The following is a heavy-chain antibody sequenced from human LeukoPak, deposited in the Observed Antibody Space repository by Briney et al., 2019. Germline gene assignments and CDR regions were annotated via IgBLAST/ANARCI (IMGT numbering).Heavy chain of an antibody. Sequence: PVGSLRLSCTASGFTFSSYSMSWVSQGPGTGLEWVSAISGSGDTTFYADSVKGRFTISRDNSKKTLYLQVNSLRAEDTAVYYCARYDGSGFDYWGQGTLVTVSS. V-gene: IGHV3-23*01. CDR1: GFTFSSYS. D-gene: IGHD3-22*01. CDR3: ARYDGSGFDY. J-gene: IGHJ4*02. CDR2: ISGSGDTT.